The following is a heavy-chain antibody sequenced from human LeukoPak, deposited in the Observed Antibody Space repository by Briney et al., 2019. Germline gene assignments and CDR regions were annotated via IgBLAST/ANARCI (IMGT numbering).Heavy chain of an antibody. CDR1: GFTFSSYA. D-gene: IGHD6-19*01. CDR3: AKDLVASSGWYRGDY. Sequence: PGGSLRLSCAAPGFTFSSYAMSWVRQAPGKGLEWVSAISGSGGSTYYADSVKGRFTISRDNSKNTLYLQMNSLRAEDTAVYYCAKDLVASSGWYRGDYWGQGTLVTVSS. CDR2: ISGSGGST. V-gene: IGHV3-23*01. J-gene: IGHJ4*02.